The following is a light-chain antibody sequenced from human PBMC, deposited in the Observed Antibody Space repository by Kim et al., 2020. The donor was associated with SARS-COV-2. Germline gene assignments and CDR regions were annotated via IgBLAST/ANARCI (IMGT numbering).Light chain of an antibody. Sequence: APWERASLPCRGSQSGTNNYLVWYQKKPGQAPRLLIDDASRRATGIPDRFSGSGSGTEFTLTISRLEPEDFAVYYCQQCSTSPLTFGGGTKVDIK. CDR3: QQCSTSPLT. CDR1: QSGTNNY. CDR2: DAS. J-gene: IGKJ4*01. V-gene: IGKV3D-20*02.